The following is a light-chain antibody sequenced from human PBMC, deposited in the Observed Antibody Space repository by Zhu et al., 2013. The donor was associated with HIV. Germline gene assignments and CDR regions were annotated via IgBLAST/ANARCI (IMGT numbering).Light chain of an antibody. CDR2: GAS. V-gene: IGKV3-20*01. J-gene: IGKJ4*01. CDR3: QQYGTSPLT. Sequence: DIVLTQSPGTLSLSPGERATLSCRASQSLSSSYLAWYQQKPGQPPRLLIYGASSRATGIPDRFSGSGSETDFTLSISRLEPEDFAVYYCQQYGTSPLTFGGGTTVEIK. CDR1: QSLSSSY.